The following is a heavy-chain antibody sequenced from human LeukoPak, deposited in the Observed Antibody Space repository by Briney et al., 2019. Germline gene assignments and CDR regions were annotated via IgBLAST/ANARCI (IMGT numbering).Heavy chain of an antibody. V-gene: IGHV3-64D*09. CDR3: VRELNAANWFDP. CDR1: GFTFSSYA. CDR2: ISGNADNT. J-gene: IGHJ5*02. Sequence: PGGPLRLSCSASGFTFSSYAMHWARQAPGKGLESVTAISGNADNTYYGDSVNGRSTITSDNSKNTLYLQMTSLRPDDTAVYYCVRELNAANWFDPWGQGTLVTVSS. D-gene: IGHD1-7*01.